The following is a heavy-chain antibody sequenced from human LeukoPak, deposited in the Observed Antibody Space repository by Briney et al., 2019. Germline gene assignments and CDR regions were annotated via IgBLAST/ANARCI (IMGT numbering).Heavy chain of an antibody. Sequence: PGGSLRLSCAASGFTFSSYSMNWVRQTPGKGLEWVSSISSSSSYIHYADSVKGRFTVSRDNAKNSLYLQMNTLRADDTAVYYCARDTTRWFSPSDHWGQGTLVTVSS. D-gene: IGHD2-15*01. CDR2: ISSSSSYI. CDR1: GFTFSSYS. J-gene: IGHJ4*02. CDR3: ARDTTRWFSPSDH. V-gene: IGHV3-21*01.